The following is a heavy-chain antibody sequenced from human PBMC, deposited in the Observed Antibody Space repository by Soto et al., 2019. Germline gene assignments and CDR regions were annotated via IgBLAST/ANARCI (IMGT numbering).Heavy chain of an antibody. CDR1: GFTFSSYS. Sequence: QPGGSLRLSCAASGFTFSSYSMNWVRQAPGKGLEWVSYISSSSSTIYYADSVKGRFTISRDNAKNSLYLQMNSLRDEDTAVYYCARGLLELQFGYYYYGMDVWGQGTTVTVSS. J-gene: IGHJ6*02. V-gene: IGHV3-48*02. CDR3: ARGLLELQFGYYYYGMDV. D-gene: IGHD1-7*01. CDR2: ISSSSSTI.